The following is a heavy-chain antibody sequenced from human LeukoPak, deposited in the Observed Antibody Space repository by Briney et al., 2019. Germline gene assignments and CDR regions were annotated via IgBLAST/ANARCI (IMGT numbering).Heavy chain of an antibody. D-gene: IGHD4-17*01. V-gene: IGHV4-4*07. J-gene: IGHJ4*02. CDR3: AGGGGYGDYHMTFDY. CDR2: IYTSGST. Sequence: SETLSLTCTVSGGSISSYYWSWIRQPAGKGLEWIGRIYTSGSTNYNPSLKSRVTMSVDTSKNQFSLKLSSVTAADTAVYYCAGGGGYGDYHMTFDYWGQGTLVTVSS. CDR1: GGSISSYY.